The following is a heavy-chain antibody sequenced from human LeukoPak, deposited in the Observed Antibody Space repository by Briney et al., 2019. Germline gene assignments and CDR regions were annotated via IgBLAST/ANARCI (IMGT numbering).Heavy chain of an antibody. J-gene: IGHJ3*02. Sequence: GGSLRLSCAASGFTFSSYAMSWVRQAPGKGLEWVSAISGSGGSTYYADSVKGRFTISRDNSKNTLYLQMNSLRAEDTAVYYCAKILYCGGDCPGTAFDIWGQGTMVTVSS. V-gene: IGHV3-23*01. CDR1: GFTFSSYA. D-gene: IGHD2-21*02. CDR2: ISGSGGST. CDR3: AKILYCGGDCPGTAFDI.